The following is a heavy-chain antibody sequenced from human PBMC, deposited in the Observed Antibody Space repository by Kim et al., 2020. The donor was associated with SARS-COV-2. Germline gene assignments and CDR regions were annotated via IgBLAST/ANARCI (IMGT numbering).Heavy chain of an antibody. J-gene: IGHJ4*02. D-gene: IGHD3-10*01. CDR3: ATAVRGASVYY. CDR2: ET. Sequence: ETYDVESGKGRFTISKDNAKNSLYLQMNRLRAEDTAVYYCATAVRGASVYYWGQGTLVTVSS. V-gene: IGHV3-7*01.